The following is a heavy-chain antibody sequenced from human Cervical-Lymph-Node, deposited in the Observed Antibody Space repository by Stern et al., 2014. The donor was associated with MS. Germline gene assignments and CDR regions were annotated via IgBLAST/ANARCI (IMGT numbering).Heavy chain of an antibody. CDR2: IHDSGST. CDR1: GGSISSSGYY. Sequence: VQLVESGPGLVKPSQTLSLTCTVSGGSISSSGYYWSWIRQPADKGLEWIGRIHDSGSTYYNPSLKRRVTISMETAKNHFSLKLPSVTAADTAVYYCATTRWDLFTWNWFDPWGQGTLVTVSS. J-gene: IGHJ5*02. CDR3: ATTRWDLFTWNWFDP. D-gene: IGHD1-26*01. V-gene: IGHV4-61*02.